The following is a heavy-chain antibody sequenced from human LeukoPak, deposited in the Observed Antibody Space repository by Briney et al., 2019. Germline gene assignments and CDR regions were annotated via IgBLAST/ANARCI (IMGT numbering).Heavy chain of an antibody. J-gene: IGHJ3*02. CDR3: ARDGAAAVLLQPPKQAVDNRADAFDI. V-gene: IGHV6-1*01. CDR1: GDSVSSNSAA. CDR2: TYYRSKWYN. D-gene: IGHD6-13*01. Sequence: SQTLSLTCAISGDSVSSNSAAWNWIRQSPSRGLEWLGRTYYRSKWYNDYAVSVKSRITINPDTSKNQFSLKLSSVTAADTAVYYCARDGAAAVLLQPPKQAVDNRADAFDIWGQGTMVTVSS.